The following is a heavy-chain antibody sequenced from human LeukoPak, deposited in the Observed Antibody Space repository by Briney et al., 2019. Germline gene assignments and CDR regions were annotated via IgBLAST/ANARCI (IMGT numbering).Heavy chain of an antibody. Sequence: ASVKVSCKASGYTFTSYYMHWVRQAPGQGLEWMGWINPNSGGTNYAQKFQGRVTMTRDTSTSTAYMELRSLRSDDTAVYYCARVGYNWNVDYWGQGTLVTVSS. V-gene: IGHV1-2*02. CDR2: INPNSGGT. CDR3: ARVGYNWNVDY. J-gene: IGHJ4*02. D-gene: IGHD1-1*01. CDR1: GYTFTSYY.